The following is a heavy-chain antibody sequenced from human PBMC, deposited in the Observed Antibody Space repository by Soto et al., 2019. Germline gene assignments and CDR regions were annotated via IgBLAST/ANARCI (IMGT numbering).Heavy chain of an antibody. CDR1: GDSVSSNSAA. Sequence: SPTLSLTCAISGDSVSSNSAAWNWIRQSPSRGLEWLGRTYYRSKWYNDYAVSVKSRITINPDTSKNQFSLQLNSVTPEDTAVYYCARVGYSSSWPSIDYYYYMDVWGKGTTVTVSS. D-gene: IGHD6-13*01. CDR2: TYYRSKWYN. V-gene: IGHV6-1*01. J-gene: IGHJ6*03. CDR3: ARVGYSSSWPSIDYYYYMDV.